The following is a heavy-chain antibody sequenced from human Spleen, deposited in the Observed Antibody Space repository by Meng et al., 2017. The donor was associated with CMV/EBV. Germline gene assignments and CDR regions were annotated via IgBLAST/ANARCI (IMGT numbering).Heavy chain of an antibody. J-gene: IGHJ6*02. Sequence: ASVKVSCKASGYTFTGYYMHWVRQAPGQGLEWMGWINPNSGGTNYAQKFQGRVTMTRDTSISTAYMELSRLRSDDTAVYYCARDRRQNYYYFGMDVWGLGTTVTVSS. D-gene: IGHD6-25*01. CDR2: INPNSGGT. V-gene: IGHV1-2*02. CDR1: GYTFTGYY. CDR3: ARDRRQNYYYFGMDV.